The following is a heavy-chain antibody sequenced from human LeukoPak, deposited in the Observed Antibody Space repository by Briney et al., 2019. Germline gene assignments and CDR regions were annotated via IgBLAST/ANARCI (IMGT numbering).Heavy chain of an antibody. Sequence: PSETLSLTCTVSGGSIGSYYWSWIRQPPGKGLEWIGYIYYSGSTNYNPSLKSRVTISVDTSKNQFSLKLSSVTAADTAVYYCARGPLYYYGSGSPPSYGMDVWGQGTTVTVSS. CDR2: IYYSGST. J-gene: IGHJ6*02. CDR3: ARGPLYYYGSGSPPSYGMDV. V-gene: IGHV4-59*12. D-gene: IGHD3-10*01. CDR1: GGSIGSYY.